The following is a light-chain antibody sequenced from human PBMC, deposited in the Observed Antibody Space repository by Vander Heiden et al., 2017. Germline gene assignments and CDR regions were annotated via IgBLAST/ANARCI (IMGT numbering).Light chain of an antibody. Sequence: DIQMTQSPSTLSASVGDRVTITCRASQSISSWLAWYQQKPGKAPKLLIYDASSLESGVPSRFSGSGSGTEFTLTSSSLQPDDFATYYGQQYNSYPSFGQGTKLEIK. CDR1: QSISSW. CDR2: DAS. J-gene: IGKJ2*01. V-gene: IGKV1-5*01. CDR3: QQYNSYPS.